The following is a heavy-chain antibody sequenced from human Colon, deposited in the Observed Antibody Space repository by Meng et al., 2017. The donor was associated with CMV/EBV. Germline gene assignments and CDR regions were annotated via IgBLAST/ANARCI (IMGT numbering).Heavy chain of an antibody. J-gene: IGHJ4*01. Sequence: EVQVVESXGGLVKPGESLRLSCEISGVTLSNVWLSWFRQAPGKGLEWVGRIKSKTAGGTIDYAAPVKGRFTISRDDSKNTLYLQMNSLKTEEDTAVYYCTTDHFTGGQGTLGTVSS. CDR1: GVTLSNVW. V-gene: IGHV3-15*01. CDR3: TTDHFT. CDR2: IKSKTAGGTI. D-gene: IGHD3-3*02.